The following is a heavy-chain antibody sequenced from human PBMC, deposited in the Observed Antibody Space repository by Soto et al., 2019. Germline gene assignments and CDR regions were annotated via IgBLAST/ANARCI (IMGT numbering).Heavy chain of an antibody. J-gene: IGHJ6*03. D-gene: IGHD3-10*01. CDR3: AKTMVRGVSDCYYMDV. V-gene: IGHV3-23*01. CDR2: LSGSGGST. CDR1: GDTFSSYA. Sequence: PGGSLRLSCAAPGDTFSSYAMTWARQAPGKGLEWVSALSGSGGSTYYADSVKGRFTISRDNSKNTLYLQMNSPRAEDTAVYYCAKTMVRGVSDCYYMDVWGKGTRVTV.